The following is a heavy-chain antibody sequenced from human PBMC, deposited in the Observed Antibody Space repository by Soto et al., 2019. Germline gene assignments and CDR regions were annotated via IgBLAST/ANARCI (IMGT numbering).Heavy chain of an antibody. CDR1: GYSFTNYW. Sequence: GESLKISCQGSGYSFTNYWITWVRQMPGNGLEWMGRIDPSDSYTNYSPSFQGHVTISADKSINTAYLQWSSLKASDTAMYYCASLVQLERRRVLLYFDWPSYIWGQGTLVTVSS. V-gene: IGHV5-10-1*01. CDR3: ASLVQLERRRVLLYFDWPSYI. J-gene: IGHJ4*02. CDR2: IDPSDSYT. D-gene: IGHD3-9*01.